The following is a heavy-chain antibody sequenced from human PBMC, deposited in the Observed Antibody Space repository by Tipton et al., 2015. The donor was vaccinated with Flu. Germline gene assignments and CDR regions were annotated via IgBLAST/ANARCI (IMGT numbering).Heavy chain of an antibody. V-gene: IGHV4-31*03. CDR3: ARDVDGYNGHDY. CDR1: GASISSGGYY. CDR2: IYHSGST. J-gene: IGHJ4*02. Sequence: TLSLTCSVSGASISSGGYYWGWIRQHPGKGLEWLGYIYHSGSTYYNPSLKSRVTISVDTSNNQFSLKLRSVTAADTAVYYCARDVDGYNGHDYWGQGALVTVSS. D-gene: IGHD5-24*01.